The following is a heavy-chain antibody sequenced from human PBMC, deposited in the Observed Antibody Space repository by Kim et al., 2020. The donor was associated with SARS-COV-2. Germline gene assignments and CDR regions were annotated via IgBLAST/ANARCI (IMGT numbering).Heavy chain of an antibody. CDR3: ARGRPRYGSGSMGAFDY. J-gene: IGHJ4*02. V-gene: IGHV3-33*05. CDR2: ISYDGSNK. Sequence: GGSLRLSCAASGLTFSSYGMHWVRQAPGKGLEWVAVISYDGSNKYYADSVKGRFTISRDNSKNTLFLQMDSLRAEDTAVYYCARGRPRYGSGSMGAFDYWGQGTLVTVSP. D-gene: IGHD3-10*01. CDR1: GLTFSSYG.